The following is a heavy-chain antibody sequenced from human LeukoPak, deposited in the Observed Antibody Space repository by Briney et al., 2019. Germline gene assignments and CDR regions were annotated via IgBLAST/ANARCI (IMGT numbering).Heavy chain of an antibody. Sequence: GGSLSLSCAASGFTFSSYGMHWVRQAPGKGLEWVAVIWYDGSNQDYADSVKGRFTIFRDNTKNTLYLQMNSLRAEDTAVYYCARGRGTAVAGTDYWGQGTLVTVSS. CDR1: GFTFSSYG. D-gene: IGHD6-19*01. J-gene: IGHJ4*02. V-gene: IGHV3-33*01. CDR3: ARGRGTAVAGTDY. CDR2: IWYDGSNQ.